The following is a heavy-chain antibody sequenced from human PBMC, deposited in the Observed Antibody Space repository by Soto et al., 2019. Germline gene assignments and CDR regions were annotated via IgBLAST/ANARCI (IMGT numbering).Heavy chain of an antibody. CDR2: IYYSGST. J-gene: IGHJ4*02. Sequence: PXETLCLTCTVYGGSISSSSYYWGWIRQPPGKGLEWIGSIYYSGSTYYNPSLKSRVTISVDTSKNQFSLKLSSVTAADTAVYYCARNDLYDSNRFDYWGQGTLVTAPQ. CDR1: GGSISSSSYY. D-gene: IGHD1-1*01. V-gene: IGHV4-39*01. CDR3: ARNDLYDSNRFDY.